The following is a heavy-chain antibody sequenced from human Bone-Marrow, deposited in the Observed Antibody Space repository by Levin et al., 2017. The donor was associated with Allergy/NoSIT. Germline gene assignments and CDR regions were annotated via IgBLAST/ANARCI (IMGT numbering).Heavy chain of an antibody. CDR1: GFTVSNNY. V-gene: IGHV3-53*01. CDR2: IYSGGNT. Sequence: ESLKISCAASGFTVSNNYMSWVRQAPGKGLEGVSIIYSGGNTYYADSVKGRFTMSRDRSKNTVYLQMNSLRAEDTAVYYCATSPTSGYWGQGTLVTVSS. J-gene: IGHJ4*02. CDR3: ATSPTSGY.